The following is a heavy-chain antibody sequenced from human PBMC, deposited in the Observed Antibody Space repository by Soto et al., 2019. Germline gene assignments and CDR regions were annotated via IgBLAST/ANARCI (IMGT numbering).Heavy chain of an antibody. Sequence: QVQLQESGPGLVKPSQTLSLTCTVSGGSISSGGYYWSWIRQHPGKGLEWIGYIYYSGSTYYNPPLKCRATISVDTSKNQFSLKLSSVTAADTAVYYCARDQGRYCISTRCSGMDVWGQGTTVTVSS. CDR1: GGSISSGGYY. D-gene: IGHD2-2*01. J-gene: IGHJ6*02. CDR2: IYYSGST. CDR3: ARDQGRYCISTRCSGMDV. V-gene: IGHV4-31*03.